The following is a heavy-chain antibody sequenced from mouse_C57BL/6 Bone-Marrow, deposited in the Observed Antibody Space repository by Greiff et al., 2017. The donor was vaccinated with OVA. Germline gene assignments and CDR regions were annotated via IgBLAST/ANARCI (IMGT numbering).Heavy chain of an antibody. CDR3: ARHGLWLRRVWYFDV. CDR2: FSPGSGSI. CDR1: GYTFTEYT. D-gene: IGHD2-2*01. V-gene: IGHV1-62-2*01. Sequence: VQLQQSGAELVKPGASVKLSCKASGYTFTEYTIHWVKRRSGQGLGWIGWFSPGSGSIKYNEKFKDKATLAADKSSSTVYMELSRLTSEDSAVYFCARHGLWLRRVWYFDVWGTGTTVTVSS. J-gene: IGHJ1*03.